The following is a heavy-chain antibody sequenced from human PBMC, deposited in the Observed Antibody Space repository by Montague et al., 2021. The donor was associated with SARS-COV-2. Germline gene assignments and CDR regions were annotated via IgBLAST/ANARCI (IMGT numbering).Heavy chain of an antibody. J-gene: IGHJ4*02. V-gene: IGHV3-23*03. CDR3: AKGLYSSSWYVDY. CDR2: IYSGGSSP. D-gene: IGHD6-13*01. CDR1: GFTFSSYA. Sequence: SLRLSCAASGFTFSSYAMSWFRQAPGKGLEWVSVIYSGGSSPYYSDSVKGRFTISRDHSKNTLYLQMNSLRAEDTAVYYCAKGLYSSSWYVDYWGQGTLVTVSS.